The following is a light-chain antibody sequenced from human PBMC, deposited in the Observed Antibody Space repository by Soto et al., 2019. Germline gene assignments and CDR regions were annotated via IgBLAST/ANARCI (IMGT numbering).Light chain of an antibody. J-gene: IGKJ1*01. CDR3: QQLNNYPWT. Sequence: DIQLTQSPSFLSASVGDRVTITCRASQGISSYLAWSQQKPGKAPKVLIYAASTLQSGVPSRFSGSGSGTEFTLTLSILQPEDFATYYCQQLNNYPWTFGQGTKVEIK. CDR2: AAS. CDR1: QGISSY. V-gene: IGKV1-9*01.